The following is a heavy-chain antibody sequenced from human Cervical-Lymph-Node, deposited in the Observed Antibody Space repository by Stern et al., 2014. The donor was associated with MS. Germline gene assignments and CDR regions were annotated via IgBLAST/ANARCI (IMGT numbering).Heavy chain of an antibody. CDR3: ARDMVDADKWFDP. CDR1: GYTFTHYH. CDR2: INPSGGST. D-gene: IGHD2-15*01. Sequence: VQLVQSGAEVKKPGASVNVSCKASGYTFTHYHIHWVRQAPGQGLEWMAMINPSGGSTTYGQKFHGRLTVTRDTSTSTVDMELRSLRSDDTAIYYCARDMVDADKWFDPWGQGTLVTVSS. V-gene: IGHV1-46*01. J-gene: IGHJ5*02.